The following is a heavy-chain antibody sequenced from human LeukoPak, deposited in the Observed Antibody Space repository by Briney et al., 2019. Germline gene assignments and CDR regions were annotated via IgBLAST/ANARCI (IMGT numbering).Heavy chain of an antibody. CDR1: GFTFSSYA. J-gene: IGHJ4*02. V-gene: IGHV3-30-3*02. Sequence: GGSLRLSCAASGFTFSSYAMHWVRQAPGKGLEWVAVISYDGSDRYYADSVKGRFTISRDNSKNTLYLQMNSLRAEDTAVYYCAKRLYDFWSGYYFSTFDYWGQGTLVTVSS. CDR2: ISYDGSDR. CDR3: AKRLYDFWSGYYFSTFDY. D-gene: IGHD3-3*01.